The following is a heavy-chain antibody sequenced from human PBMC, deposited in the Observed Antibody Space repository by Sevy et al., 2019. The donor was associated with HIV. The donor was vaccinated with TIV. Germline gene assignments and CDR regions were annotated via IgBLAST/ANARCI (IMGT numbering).Heavy chain of an antibody. CDR2: IKQDGIRK. CDR3: ARGGGGAVDGAFDI. V-gene: IGHV3-7*03. J-gene: IGHJ3*02. D-gene: IGHD3-16*01. CDR1: GFTFSSSW. Sequence: GGSLRLSCAASGFTFSSSWMSWVRQAPGKGLEWVAYIKQDGIRKYYVDSVKGRFTISRDNAKNTRYLQMNSLRAEDTAVYYCARGGGGAVDGAFDIWGQGTMVTVSS.